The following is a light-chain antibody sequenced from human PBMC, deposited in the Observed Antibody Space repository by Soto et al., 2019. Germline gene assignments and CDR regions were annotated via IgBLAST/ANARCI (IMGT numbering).Light chain of an antibody. V-gene: IGKV1-5*03. CDR2: KAS. CDR1: QSISSW. Sequence: DIQMTQSPSTLSASVGDRVTITCRASQSISSWLAWYQQKPGKAPKLLIYKASSLESGVPSRFSGSGSGTEFILTISSLQPDAFATHYCQQYNTYWTFGQGTKVEIK. CDR3: QQYNTYWT. J-gene: IGKJ1*01.